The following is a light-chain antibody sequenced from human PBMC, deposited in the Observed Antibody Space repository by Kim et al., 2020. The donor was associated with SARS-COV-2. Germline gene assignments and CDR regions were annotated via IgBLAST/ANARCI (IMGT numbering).Light chain of an antibody. Sequence: SPGERATVSWRASQENNNKLVWYQQKPGQARRLLIDDATTRASGVPGRFRGSGSETDFTLTISSLQSEDFAVYCCQQSHDWPPLTFGQGTKVDIK. CDR2: DAT. V-gene: IGKV3-15*01. CDR1: QENNNK. CDR3: QQSHDWPPLT. J-gene: IGKJ1*01.